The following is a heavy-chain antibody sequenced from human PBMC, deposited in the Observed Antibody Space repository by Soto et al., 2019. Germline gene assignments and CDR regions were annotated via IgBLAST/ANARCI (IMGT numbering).Heavy chain of an antibody. CDR1: GFTFSSYA. Sequence: GGSLRLSCAASGFTFSSYAMSWVRQAPGKGLDWVSAISGSGGSTYYADSVKGRFTISRDNSKNTLYLQMNSLRAEDTAVHYCAKDGELEGLLFIRYNWFDPWGQGLLVTVSS. D-gene: IGHD3-3*01. J-gene: IGHJ5*02. CDR3: AKDGELEGLLFIRYNWFDP. V-gene: IGHV3-23*01. CDR2: ISGSGGST.